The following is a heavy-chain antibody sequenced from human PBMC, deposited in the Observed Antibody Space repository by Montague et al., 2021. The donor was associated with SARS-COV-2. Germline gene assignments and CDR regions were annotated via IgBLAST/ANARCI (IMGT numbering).Heavy chain of an antibody. V-gene: IGHV4-59*08. Sequence: SETLSLTCSVSGVSITNYYWSWIRQFPGKELEWIGTVSNTGSTNKNPSLMSRVTISRDTSSGQVSMRLRSVTAADTAVYYCATQEDPSGWIPGPFDFWGQGTLLSVSS. CDR2: VSNTGST. D-gene: IGHD6-19*01. CDR1: GVSITNYY. CDR3: ATQEDPSGWIPGPFDF. J-gene: IGHJ4*02.